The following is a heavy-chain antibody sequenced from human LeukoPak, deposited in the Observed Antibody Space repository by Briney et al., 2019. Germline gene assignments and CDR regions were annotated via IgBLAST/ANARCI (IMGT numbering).Heavy chain of an antibody. CDR3: AKAPVHSHSSSRNLFDY. J-gene: IGHJ4*02. Sequence: GGSLRLSCAASGFTFSSYGMHWVRQAPGKGPEWVAVISYDGSNKYYADSVKGRFTISRDNSKNTLYLQMNSLRAEDTAVYYCAKAPVHSHSSSRNLFDYWGQGTLVTVSS. D-gene: IGHD6-13*01. V-gene: IGHV3-30*18. CDR1: GFTFSSYG. CDR2: ISYDGSNK.